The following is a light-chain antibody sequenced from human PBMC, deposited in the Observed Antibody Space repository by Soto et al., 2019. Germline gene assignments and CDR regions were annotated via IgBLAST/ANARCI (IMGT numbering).Light chain of an antibody. V-gene: IGKV3D-15*01. CDR1: QSINRD. CDR3: QQYNSWPIT. Sequence: IVMTQSPATLSVSPGESATLTCRASQSINRDLAWYVQKPGQAPRRVVYGASTWATGVPPRFTGSGSGTELTLTISGLQSEDFAVYHCQQYNSWPITFGQGTRLENK. J-gene: IGKJ5*01. CDR2: GAS.